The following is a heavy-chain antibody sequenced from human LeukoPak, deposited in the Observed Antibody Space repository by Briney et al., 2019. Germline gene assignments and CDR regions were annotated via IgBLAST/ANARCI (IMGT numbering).Heavy chain of an antibody. D-gene: IGHD3-22*01. Sequence: GGSLRLSCVASGFSFGTFGMHWVRQPPGKGLEWVTFIGYGGDNKYYADSVKGRFTISRDNSKSTVSLQMTSLTPEDTAIYYCAKDRPYYYDSSGYLVYWGQGTLVTVSS. CDR1: GFSFGTFG. J-gene: IGHJ4*02. CDR2: IGYGGDNK. CDR3: AKDRPYYYDSSGYLVY. V-gene: IGHV3-30*02.